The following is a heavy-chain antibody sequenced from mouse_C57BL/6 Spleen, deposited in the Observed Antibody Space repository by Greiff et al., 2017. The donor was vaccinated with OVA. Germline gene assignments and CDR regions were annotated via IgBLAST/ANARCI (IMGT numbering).Heavy chain of an antibody. V-gene: IGHV5-17*01. CDR2: ISSGSSTI. Sequence: EVKLVASGGGLVKPGGSLKLSCAASGFTFSDYGMHWVRQAPEKGLEWVAYISSGSSTIYYADTVKGRFTISRDNAKNTLFLQMTSLRSEDTAMYYCARRYGSSPHYFDYWGQGTTLTVSS. CDR1: GFTFSDYG. D-gene: IGHD1-1*01. J-gene: IGHJ2*01. CDR3: ARRYGSSPHYFDY.